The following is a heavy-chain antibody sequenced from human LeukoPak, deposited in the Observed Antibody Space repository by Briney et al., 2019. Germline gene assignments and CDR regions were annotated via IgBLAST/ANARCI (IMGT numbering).Heavy chain of an antibody. J-gene: IGHJ5*02. CDR1: GFTFTNYA. V-gene: IGHV1-18*01. D-gene: IGHD5-12*01. Sequence: ASVTVSCKASGFTFTNYAISWVGQAPGKGLEWLAWISVDNGNTNYIRNLQGRVTLTTDTSTSTAYMELRNLRSDDTAVYYCARDSWARAYDIDHWGQGTLVTVSS. CDR2: ISVDNGNT. CDR3: ARDSWARAYDIDH.